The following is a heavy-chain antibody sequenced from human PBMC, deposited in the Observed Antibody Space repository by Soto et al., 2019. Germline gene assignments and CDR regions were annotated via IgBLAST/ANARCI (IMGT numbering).Heavy chain of an antibody. Sequence: GGSLRLSCAASGFTFSSYAMSWVRQAPWKGLEWVSAISGSGGSTYYADSVKGRFTISRDNSKNTLYLQMNSLRAEDTAVYYCVKGNGQWPYRDAFDIWGRGTMVTVSS. CDR3: VKGNGQWPYRDAFDI. J-gene: IGHJ3*02. CDR1: GFTFSSYA. V-gene: IGHV3-23*01. D-gene: IGHD6-19*01. CDR2: ISGSGGST.